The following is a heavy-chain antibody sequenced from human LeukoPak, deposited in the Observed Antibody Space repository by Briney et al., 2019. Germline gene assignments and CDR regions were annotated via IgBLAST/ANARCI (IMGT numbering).Heavy chain of an antibody. Sequence: GASVKVSCTASGGTFSSYAISWVRQAPGQGLEWMGGIIPIFGTANYAQKFQGRVTITADEPTSTAYMELSSLRSEDTAVYYCARDSDGYPYFDLWGRGTLVTVSS. J-gene: IGHJ2*01. CDR2: IIPIFGTA. CDR3: ARDSDGYPYFDL. CDR1: GGTFSSYA. D-gene: IGHD5-18*01. V-gene: IGHV1-69*13.